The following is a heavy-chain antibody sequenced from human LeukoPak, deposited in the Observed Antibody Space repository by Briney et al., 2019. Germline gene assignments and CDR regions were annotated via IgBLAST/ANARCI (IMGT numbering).Heavy chain of an antibody. CDR2: IIDSGKTV. V-gene: IGHV3-48*01. Sequence: GGSLRLSCAVSGFTFSNYSMNWVRQTPGKGLEWIAYIIDSGKTVYYADSVKGRFTTSRDNAKNSLYPQMNSLRAEDTAVYYCARADSTMVVWYFDYWGQGALVTVSS. CDR1: GFTFSNYS. J-gene: IGHJ4*02. CDR3: ARADSTMVVWYFDY. D-gene: IGHD4/OR15-4a*01.